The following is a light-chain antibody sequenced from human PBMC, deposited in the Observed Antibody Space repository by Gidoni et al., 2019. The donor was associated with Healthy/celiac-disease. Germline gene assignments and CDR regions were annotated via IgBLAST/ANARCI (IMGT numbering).Light chain of an antibody. J-gene: IGKJ3*01. Sequence: ELVMTPSPATLSVSPGERATLSCRTSQSVSSNLAWYQQKPGQAPRLLIYGASTRATGIPARFSGSGSGTEFTLTISSLQSEDFAVYYCQQYNNWPLTFGPGTKVDIK. V-gene: IGKV3-15*01. CDR3: QQYNNWPLT. CDR2: GAS. CDR1: QSVSSN.